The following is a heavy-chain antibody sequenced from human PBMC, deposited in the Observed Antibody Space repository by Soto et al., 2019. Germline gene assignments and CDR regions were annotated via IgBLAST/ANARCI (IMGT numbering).Heavy chain of an antibody. J-gene: IGHJ1*01. D-gene: IGHD2-15*01. CDR3: ARGYSTGGSCYPGIY. CDR1: GFTFNSYS. CDR2: ITGSSSAI. V-gene: IGHV3-48*02. Sequence: EVHLVESGGGSVQPGGSLRLSCAASGFTFNSYSMHWVRQAPGKGLEWVSYITGSSSAIYYADSVKGRFTISRDNAKNSLPLQMNSRRDEDTAVYSCARGYSTGGSCYPGIYWTQGTLVSVSS.